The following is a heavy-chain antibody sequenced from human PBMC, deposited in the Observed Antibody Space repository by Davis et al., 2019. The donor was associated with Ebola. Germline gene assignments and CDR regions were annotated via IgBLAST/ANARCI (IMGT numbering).Heavy chain of an antibody. J-gene: IGHJ6*03. CDR1: GFTFSSYA. CDR3: ARVSTSSGNFYYYMDV. CDR2: ISYDGSNK. D-gene: IGHD6-6*01. V-gene: IGHV3-30-3*01. Sequence: GGSLRLSCAASGFTFSSYAMHWVRQAPGKGLEWVAVISYDGSNKYYADSVKGRFTISRDNSKNTLYLQMNSLRAEDTAVYYCARVSTSSGNFYYYMDVWGKGTTVTVSS.